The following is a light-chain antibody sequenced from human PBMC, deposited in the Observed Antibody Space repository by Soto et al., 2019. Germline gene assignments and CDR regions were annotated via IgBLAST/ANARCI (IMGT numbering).Light chain of an antibody. V-gene: IGKV3-15*01. J-gene: IGKJ1*01. CDR2: GAS. CDR1: QSVGSH. CDR3: QQYNTWPRT. Sequence: EIVLTQSPATLSLFPGERATLSCRASQSVGSHLAWYRQKPGQAPRLLIYGASTRATAIPARFSGSGSGTEFTLSISSLQSEDFAVYYCQQYNTWPRTFGQGTKVDIK.